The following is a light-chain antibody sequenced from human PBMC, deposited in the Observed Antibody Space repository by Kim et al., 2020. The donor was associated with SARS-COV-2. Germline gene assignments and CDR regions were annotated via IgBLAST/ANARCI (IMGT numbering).Light chain of an antibody. CDR1: ALPKQY. J-gene: IGLJ2*01. CDR2: KDS. CDR3: QSADSSGTVV. V-gene: IGLV3-25*03. Sequence: VSPGQTARITCSGDALPKQYAYWYQQKPGQAPVLVIYKDSERPSGIPERFAGSSSGTTVTLTISGVQAEDEADYYCQSADSSGTVVFGGGTQLTVL.